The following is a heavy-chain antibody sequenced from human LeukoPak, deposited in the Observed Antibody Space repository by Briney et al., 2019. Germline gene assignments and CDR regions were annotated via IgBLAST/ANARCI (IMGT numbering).Heavy chain of an antibody. Sequence: PGRSLRLSRAASGFTFSSYGMHWVRQAPGKGLEGVAVIWYNGSNKYHADSVKGRFTISRDNSKNTLYLQMNSLQAEDTAVYYCAKDPSGDLTATTDYWGQGTLVSVSS. CDR3: AKDPSGDLTATTDY. CDR1: GFTFSSYG. D-gene: IGHD1-26*01. CDR2: IWYNGSNK. J-gene: IGHJ4*02. V-gene: IGHV3-33*06.